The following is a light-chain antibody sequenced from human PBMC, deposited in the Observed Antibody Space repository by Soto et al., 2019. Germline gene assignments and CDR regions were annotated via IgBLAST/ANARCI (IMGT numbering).Light chain of an antibody. CDR3: VSYTSSTAWV. V-gene: IGLV2-14*01. CDR2: DVT. CDR1: SSDVGGYNF. Sequence: QSALTQPASVSGSPGQSITISCTGASSDVGGYNFVSWYQQHPGKAPKVMIYDVTNRPAGVSNRFSGSKSGNPASLTISGDQAEDEASYYCVSYTSSTAWVFGGGTQLTVL. J-gene: IGLJ3*02.